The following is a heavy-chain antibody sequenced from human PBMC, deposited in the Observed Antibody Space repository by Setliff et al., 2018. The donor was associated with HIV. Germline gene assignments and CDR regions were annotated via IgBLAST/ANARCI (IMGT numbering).Heavy chain of an antibody. CDR3: ARESLRVGATDY. CDR1: GYTFTSYE. D-gene: IGHD3-10*01. CDR2: ISPHNGDR. J-gene: IGHJ4*02. Sequence: GASVKVSCKASGYTFTSYEINWVRQAPGQGREWMGWISPHNGDRKIQRRFQGRVTMTRDTSINTAYMHLSGLTFDDTATYFCARESLRVGATDYWGQGTQVTVSS. V-gene: IGHV1-2*02.